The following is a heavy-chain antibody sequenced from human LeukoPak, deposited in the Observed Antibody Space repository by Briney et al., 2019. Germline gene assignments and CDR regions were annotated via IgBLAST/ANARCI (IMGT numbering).Heavy chain of an antibody. V-gene: IGHV5-51*01. J-gene: IGHJ4*02. D-gene: IGHD6-13*01. CDR2: IYPRDSDT. CDR3: ARGPKHSSRGFDY. CDR1: GYSFPNYW. Sequence: GESLKISCKGSGYSFPNYWIAWVRQMPGKGLEWMGIIYPRDSDTRYSPSFEGQVTISVDKSISTAFLQWSSLKASDSAMYYCARGPKHSSRGFDYWGQGTLVTVSS.